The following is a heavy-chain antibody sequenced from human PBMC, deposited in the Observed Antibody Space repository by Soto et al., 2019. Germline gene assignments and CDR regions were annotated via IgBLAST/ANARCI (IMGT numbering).Heavy chain of an antibody. D-gene: IGHD3-16*01. Sequence: GESLKISCKGSGYSFTSYWIGWVRQMPGKGLEWMGIIYPGDSDTRYSPSFQGQVTSSADKSISTAYLQWISLKASDTAMYYCARRAILGSPTDLSSYNYYYMDVWGKGTTVTVSS. CDR1: GYSFTSYW. CDR3: ARRAILGSPTDLSSYNYYYMDV. J-gene: IGHJ6*03. V-gene: IGHV5-51*01. CDR2: IYPGDSDT.